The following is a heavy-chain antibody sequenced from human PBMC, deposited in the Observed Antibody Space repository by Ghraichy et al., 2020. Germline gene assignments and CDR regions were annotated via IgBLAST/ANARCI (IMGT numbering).Heavy chain of an antibody. CDR1: GGSMSNSGYY. V-gene: IGHV4-39*01. CDR3: ASLYYGPTPADY. CDR2: IHNTGTT. D-gene: IGHD3-16*01. J-gene: IGHJ4*02. Sequence: SETLSLTCTVSGGSMSNSGYYWGWIRQSPGKGLEWIGTIHNTGTTYYNPSLKSRVAISIDTPKSEFSLKLISVTAADTAVYFCASLYYGPTPADYWGPGTLVTVSS.